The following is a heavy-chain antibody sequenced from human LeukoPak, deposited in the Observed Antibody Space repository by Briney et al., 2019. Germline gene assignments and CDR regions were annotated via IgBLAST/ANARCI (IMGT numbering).Heavy chain of an antibody. J-gene: IGHJ6*03. CDR2: IYYSGST. Sequence: SETLSLTCTVSGGSISSYYWNWIRQPPGKGLEWIGYIYYSGSTNYNPSLKSRATISVDTSKNQFSLKLSSVTAAGTAVYYCARDRYSGSFRLYYYYYYMDVWGKGTTVTVSS. V-gene: IGHV4-59*01. CDR3: ARDRYSGSFRLYYYYYYMDV. CDR1: GGSISSYY. D-gene: IGHD1-26*01.